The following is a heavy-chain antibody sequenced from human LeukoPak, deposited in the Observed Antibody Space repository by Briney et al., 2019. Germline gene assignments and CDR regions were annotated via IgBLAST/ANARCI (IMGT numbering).Heavy chain of an antibody. CDR2: IYSDGST. CDR3: ARAFDY. V-gene: IGHV3-53*05. Sequence: GGSLRLSCAASGFAVSSNYISWVRQAPGKGLEWVSVIYSDGSTFYADSVRGRFTISRDISKNTVYLQMNSLRAEDTAVYYCARAFDYWGQGTLVTVSS. CDR1: GFAVSSNY. J-gene: IGHJ4*02.